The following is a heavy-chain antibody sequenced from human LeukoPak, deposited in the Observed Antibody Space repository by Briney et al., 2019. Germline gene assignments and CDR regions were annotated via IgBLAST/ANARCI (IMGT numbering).Heavy chain of an antibody. CDR3: ARVKDPAYPGAFDI. J-gene: IGHJ3*02. V-gene: IGHV3-21*01. Sequence: GGSLRLSCAASGFTFSTYNMNWVRQAPGKGLEWVSSISSSSSYIYYADSVKGRFTISRDNAKNSLYLQMNSVRAEDTVVYYCARVKDPAYPGAFDIWGQGTRVTVSS. CDR1: GFTFSTYN. CDR2: ISSSSSYI.